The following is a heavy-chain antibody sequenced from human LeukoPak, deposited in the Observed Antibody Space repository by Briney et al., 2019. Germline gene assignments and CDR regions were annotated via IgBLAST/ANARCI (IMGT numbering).Heavy chain of an antibody. D-gene: IGHD3-22*01. J-gene: IGHJ5*02. CDR2: VSHGRNT. V-gene: IGHV4-34*01. Sequence: PSETPSLTCAVSGGSFSGNYWSWVRQPPAGVLACIGEVSHGRNTNYHPSLKSRVTLSLDTSKNQFSLKLTSVTAADTAVYYCARGSPRDYDSSGYYYGLDPWAREPWSPSPQ. CDR3: ARGSPRDYDSSGYYYGLDP. CDR1: GGSFSGNY.